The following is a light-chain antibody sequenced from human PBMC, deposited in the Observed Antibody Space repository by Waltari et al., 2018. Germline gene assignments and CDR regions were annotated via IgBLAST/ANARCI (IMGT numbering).Light chain of an antibody. CDR3: EAWDDSLDSWV. J-gene: IGLJ3*02. CDR1: YPNIGTHG. Sequence: QSVLTQPPSVSEAPRQRVTISCSGSYPNIGTHGVNWYQLVPGKTPRLVIYSDDRVPSVVPERFSGSRSGTSASLAIRWLQPEDEAEYFCEAWDDSLDSWVFGGGTKLTVL. V-gene: IGLV1-36*01. CDR2: SDD.